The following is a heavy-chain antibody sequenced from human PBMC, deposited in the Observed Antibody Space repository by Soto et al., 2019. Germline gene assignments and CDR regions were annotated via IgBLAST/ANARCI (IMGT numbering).Heavy chain of an antibody. CDR3: AKDLDIVVVVAAPFDY. CDR2: ISGSGGST. Sequence: GGSLRLSCAASGFTFSSYAMSWVRQAPGKGLEWVSAISGSGGSTYYADSVKGRFTISRDNSKNTLYLQMNSLRAEDTAVYYCAKDLDIVVVVAAPFDYWGQGTLVTVSP. V-gene: IGHV3-23*01. D-gene: IGHD2-15*01. CDR1: GFTFSSYA. J-gene: IGHJ4*02.